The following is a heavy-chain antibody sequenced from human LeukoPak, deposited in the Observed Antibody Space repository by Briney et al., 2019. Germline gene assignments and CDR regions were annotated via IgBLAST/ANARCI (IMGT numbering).Heavy chain of an antibody. CDR3: ARGYSYGSDYYYGMDV. D-gene: IGHD5-18*01. J-gene: IGHJ6*02. CDR1: GGTFSSYA. V-gene: IGHV1-18*01. CDR2: ISGYNGNT. Sequence: ASVKVSCKASGGTFSSYAISWVRQAPGQGLEWMGWISGYNGNTKYAQKVQGRVTMTTDTSTSTAYMELRSLRSDDTAVYYCARGYSYGSDYYYGMDVWGQGTTVTVSS.